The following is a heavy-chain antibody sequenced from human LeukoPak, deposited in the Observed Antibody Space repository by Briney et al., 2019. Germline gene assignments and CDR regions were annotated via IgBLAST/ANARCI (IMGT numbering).Heavy chain of an antibody. J-gene: IGHJ4*02. CDR3: AKSSVAGPPHFDY. D-gene: IGHD6-19*01. V-gene: IGHV3-23*01. Sequence: GGSLRLSCAASGFTFSSYAMSWVRQAPGKGLEWVSAISGSGGSTYYADSVKGRLTISRDNYKNTLYLQMNSLRAEDTAVYYCAKSSVAGPPHFDYWGQGTLVTVSS. CDR1: GFTFSSYA. CDR2: ISGSGGST.